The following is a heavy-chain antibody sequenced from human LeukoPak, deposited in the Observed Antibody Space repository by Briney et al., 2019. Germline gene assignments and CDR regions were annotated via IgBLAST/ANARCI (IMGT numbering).Heavy chain of an antibody. J-gene: IGHJ4*02. CDR1: GFTFSSYA. CDR2: ISGSGGST. D-gene: IGHD3-22*01. V-gene: IGHV3-23*01. Sequence: GGSLRLSCAASGFTFSSYAMSLVRQAPGKRLEWISAISGSGGSTYYADSVTGRFTISRDNSKNTLYLQMNSLRAEDTAVYYCAKAVSGYYYDSSGLDYWGQGTLVTVSS. CDR3: AKAVSGYYYDSSGLDY.